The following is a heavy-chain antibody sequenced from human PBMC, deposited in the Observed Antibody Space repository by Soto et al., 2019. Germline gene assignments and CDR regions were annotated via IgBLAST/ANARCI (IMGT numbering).Heavy chain of an antibody. CDR1: GGSISSHDSC. V-gene: IGHV4-30-4*01. D-gene: IGHD7-27*01. CDR2: IYAGGTT. CDR3: ARGPSGDKVDY. Sequence: QVQLQESGPGLVKPSQTLSLTCTVSGGSISSHDSCRSWIRQPPDRGLEWIGHIYAGGTTYNNPSLQSRITISVDTSKTQFSLKLNSVSAADTAVYYCARGPSGDKVDYWGQGSLVTVSS. J-gene: IGHJ4*02.